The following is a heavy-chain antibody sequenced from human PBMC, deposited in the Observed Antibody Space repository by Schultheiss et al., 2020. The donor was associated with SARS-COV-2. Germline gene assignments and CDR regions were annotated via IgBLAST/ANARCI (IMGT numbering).Heavy chain of an antibody. J-gene: IGHJ6*02. CDR1: GGSISSSSYY. CDR2: IYYSGST. V-gene: IGHV4-31*03. CDR3: ARGIPRELSTRIKYYDFWSGAVPYYYYGMDV. D-gene: IGHD3-3*01. Sequence: SETLSLTCTVSGGSISSSSYYWSWIRQHPGKGLEWIGYIYYSGSTYYNPSLKSRVTISVDTSKNQFSLKLSSVTAADTAVYYCARGIPRELSTRIKYYDFWSGAVPYYYYGMDVWGQGTTVTVSS.